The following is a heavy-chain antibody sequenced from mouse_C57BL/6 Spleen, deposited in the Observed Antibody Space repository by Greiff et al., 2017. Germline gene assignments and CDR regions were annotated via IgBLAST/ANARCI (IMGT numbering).Heavy chain of an antibody. Sequence: QVQLQQSGAELVRPGASVTLSCKASGYTFTDYEMHWVKQTPVHGLEWIGAIDPETGGTAYNQKFKGKAILTADKSSSTAYMELRSLTSEDSAVYCCTRGAYDGYYEFAYWGQGTLVTVSA. D-gene: IGHD2-3*01. V-gene: IGHV1-15*01. CDR1: GYTFTDYE. CDR3: TRGAYDGYYEFAY. J-gene: IGHJ3*01. CDR2: IDPETGGT.